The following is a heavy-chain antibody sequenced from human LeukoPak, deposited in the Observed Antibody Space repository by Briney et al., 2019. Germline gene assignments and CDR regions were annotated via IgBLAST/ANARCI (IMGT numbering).Heavy chain of an antibody. CDR3: AKDAWEVGSTSEIDY. CDR2: IRYDGSDK. Sequence: GGSLRLSCATSGFIFSSYGIHWVRQAPGKGLEWVAFIRYDGSDKYYADSVKGRFTISRDNSKNKVYLQMNSLRAEDTAVYYCAKDAWEVGSTSEIDYWGQGTLVTVSS. J-gene: IGHJ4*02. D-gene: IGHD1-26*01. CDR1: GFIFSSYG. V-gene: IGHV3-30*02.